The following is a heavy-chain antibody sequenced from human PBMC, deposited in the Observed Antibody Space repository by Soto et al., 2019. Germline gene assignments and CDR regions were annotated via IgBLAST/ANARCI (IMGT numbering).Heavy chain of an antibody. CDR2: IGSDGRTK. J-gene: IGHJ4*02. CDR3: ARDRWVEIPDYFDS. CDR1: GFTLSSCG. Sequence: QVQLVESGGGVVQPGRSLRLSCAASGFTLSSCGMHWVRQAPGKGLEWVAVIGSDGRTKVYADSVKGRFTISRDESMNTIYLQMNSLRVDDTAVYFCARDRWVEIPDYFDSWGQGSLVTVSS. D-gene: IGHD1-1*01. V-gene: IGHV3-30-3*01.